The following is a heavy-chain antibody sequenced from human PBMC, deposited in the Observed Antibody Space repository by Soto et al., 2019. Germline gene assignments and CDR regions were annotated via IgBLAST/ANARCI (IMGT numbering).Heavy chain of an antibody. D-gene: IGHD6-13*01. CDR1: GFTFGDSY. CDR3: TRDASRDSSARGWFDP. CDR2: ISPGSRYP. J-gene: IGHJ5*02. Sequence: GGSLRLSCAGSGFTFGDSYMSWIRQAPGKGLEWLSYISPGSRYPAYADSVKGRFTISRDNAKRSLYLQMNSLRAEDTAVYYCTRDASRDSSARGWFDPWGPGTLVTVSS. V-gene: IGHV3-11*06.